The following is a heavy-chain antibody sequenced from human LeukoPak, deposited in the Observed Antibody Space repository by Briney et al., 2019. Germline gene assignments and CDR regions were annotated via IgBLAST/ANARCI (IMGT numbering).Heavy chain of an antibody. J-gene: IGHJ4*02. CDR3: ARLGSSSSIDY. V-gene: IGHV4-34*01. CDR2: INHSGST. D-gene: IGHD6-6*01. CDR1: GGSFSGYY. Sequence: SETLSLTCAVYGGSFSGYYWSWIRQPPGKGLEWIGEINHSGSTNYSPSLKSRVTISVDTSKNQFSLKLSSVTAADTAVYYCARLGSSSSIDYWGQGTLVTVSS.